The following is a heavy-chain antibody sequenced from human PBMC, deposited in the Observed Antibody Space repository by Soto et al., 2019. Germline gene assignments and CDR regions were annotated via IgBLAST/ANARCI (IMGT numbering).Heavy chain of an antibody. CDR2: ILYDGSDK. CDR1: GFTFGNYG. Sequence: QVQLVESGGGVVQPGTSLRLSCAASGFTFGNYGMHWVRQPPGKGLEWISSILYDGSDKYYADSVKGRFTISRDGSKNTLCLQMDSLRPEDTAVYYCAKWGEVSHNPRGNYFDGMDVWGQGTTVTVSS. D-gene: IGHD3-16*01. J-gene: IGHJ6*02. V-gene: IGHV3-30*18. CDR3: AKWGEVSHNPRGNYFDGMDV.